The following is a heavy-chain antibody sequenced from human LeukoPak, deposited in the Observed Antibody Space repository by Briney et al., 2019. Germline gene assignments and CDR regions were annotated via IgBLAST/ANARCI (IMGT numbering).Heavy chain of an antibody. V-gene: IGHV1-24*01. CDR2: FDPEDGET. CDR1: GYTLTELS. D-gene: IGHD1-26*01. Sequence: ASVKVSSTVSGYTLTELSMHWVRQAPGKGLEWMGGFDPEDGETIYAQKFQGRVTMTEDTSTDTAYMELSSLRSEDTAVYYCATAPGIVAAGVDYWGQGTLVTVSS. J-gene: IGHJ4*02. CDR3: ATAPGIVAAGVDY.